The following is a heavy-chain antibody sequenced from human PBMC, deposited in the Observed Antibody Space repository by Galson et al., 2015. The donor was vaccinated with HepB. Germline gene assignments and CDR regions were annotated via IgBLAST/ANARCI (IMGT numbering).Heavy chain of an antibody. CDR3: ARDPGLSRRELLRPPDY. V-gene: IGHV1-18*01. CDR2: ISAYNGNT. D-gene: IGHD1-26*01. CDR1: GYTFTSYG. J-gene: IGHJ4*02. Sequence: QSGAEVKKPGESLRISCKASGYTFTSYGISWVRQAPGQGLEWMGWISAYNGNTNYAQKLQGRVTMTTDTSTSTAYMELRSLRSDDTAVYYCARDPGLSRRELLRPPDYWGQGTLVTVSS.